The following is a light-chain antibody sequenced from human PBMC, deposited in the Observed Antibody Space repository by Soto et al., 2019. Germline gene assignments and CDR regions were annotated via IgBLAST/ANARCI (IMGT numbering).Light chain of an antibody. CDR2: GAS. V-gene: IGKV3-20*01. CDR3: QQYGSSPLT. CDR1: QSVSSSY. J-gene: IGKJ4*01. Sequence: EIVLTQSPGTLSLSPGERATLSCRASQSVSSSYLAWYQQKPGQAPRLLIYGASSRATGIPDRFSGSGSGTDFTITISSLEPEDFAVYFCQQYGSSPLTLGGGTKVEIK.